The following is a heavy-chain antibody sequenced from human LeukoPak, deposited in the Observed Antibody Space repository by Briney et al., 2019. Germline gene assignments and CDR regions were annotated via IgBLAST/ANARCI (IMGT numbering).Heavy chain of an antibody. V-gene: IGHV4-4*07. CDR2: MFASGST. CDR1: GGSISSYY. D-gene: IGHD4-17*01. J-gene: IGHJ4*02. CDR3: ARHGTTVTTPFDY. Sequence: SETLSLTCTVSGGSISSYYWSWIRQPAGKGLEWIARMFASGSTNYNPSLKSRVTMSVDTSKNQFSLKLSSVTAADTAVYYCARHGTTVTTPFDYWGQGTLVTVSS.